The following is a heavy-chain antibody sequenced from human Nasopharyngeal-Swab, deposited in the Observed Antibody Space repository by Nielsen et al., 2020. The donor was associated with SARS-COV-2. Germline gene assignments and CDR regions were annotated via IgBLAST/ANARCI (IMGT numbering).Heavy chain of an antibody. Sequence: WVRQAPGQRLEWMGWINAGNGNTKYSQKFQGRVTITRDTSASTAYMELSSLRSEDTAVYYCARDHSGAKQLNWRYYYYYYMDVWGKGTTVTVSS. CDR3: ARDHSGAKQLNWRYYYYYYMDV. CDR2: INAGNGNT. J-gene: IGHJ6*03. V-gene: IGHV1-3*01. D-gene: IGHD2-8*02.